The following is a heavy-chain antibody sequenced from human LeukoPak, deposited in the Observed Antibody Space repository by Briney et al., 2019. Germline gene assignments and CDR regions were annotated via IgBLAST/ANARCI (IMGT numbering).Heavy chain of an antibody. CDR3: AREWGLRLAVNPKGMDV. J-gene: IGHJ6*02. V-gene: IGHV1-46*01. CDR2: VHPSTGST. CDR1: GYTFTSYD. Sequence: ASVKVFCKASGYTFTSYDIHWVRQAPGQGLEWMGIVHPSTGSTSFTQKFQGRVTMTSDTSTRTVYMELSSLRSEDTAVYYCAREWGLRLAVNPKGMDVWGQGTTVIVSS. D-gene: IGHD6-19*01.